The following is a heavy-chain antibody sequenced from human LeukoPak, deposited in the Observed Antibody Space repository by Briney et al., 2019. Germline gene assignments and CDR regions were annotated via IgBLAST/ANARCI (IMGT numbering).Heavy chain of an antibody. CDR2: INPNSGGT. Sequence: GASVKVSCRSSGYTFTGYYMHWLPQAPGQGLEWMGWINPNSGGTNYAQKFQGRVTMTRDTSISTAYMELSRLRSDDTAVYYCARDPLTMIVVMAVPMYARGKGTTVTVSS. J-gene: IGHJ6*03. CDR1: GYTFTGYY. CDR3: ARDPLTMIVVMAVPMYA. V-gene: IGHV1-2*02. D-gene: IGHD3-22*01.